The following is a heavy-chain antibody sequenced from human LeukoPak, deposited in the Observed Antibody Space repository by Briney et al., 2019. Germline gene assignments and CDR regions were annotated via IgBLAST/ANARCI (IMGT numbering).Heavy chain of an antibody. CDR2: CDPEDGET. Sequence: SVKVSRKGSLYTLTELSMHWVRQAPGKGLAWVGGCDPEDGETIYAQKFHGRVNMTEDTSTDTAYIELSSLRSEDKAVYYCATRNYDILTGYYRPYYYYYGMDVWGQGTTVTVSS. CDR3: ATRNYDILTGYYRPYYYYYGMDV. V-gene: IGHV1-24*01. D-gene: IGHD3-9*01. CDR1: LYTLTELS. J-gene: IGHJ6*02.